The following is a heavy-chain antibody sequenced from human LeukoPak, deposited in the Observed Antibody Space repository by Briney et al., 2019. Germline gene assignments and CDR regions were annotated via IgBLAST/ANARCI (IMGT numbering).Heavy chain of an antibody. CDR1: GFTFSRHA. CDR2: ISSSSSTI. V-gene: IGHV3-48*04. CDR3: ARDSFSPGVLLWFGESLG. Sequence: GGSLRLSCAASGFTFSRHAMSWVRQAPGKGLEWVSYISSSSSTIYYADSVKGRFTISRDNAKNSLYLQMNSLRAEDTAVYYCARDSFSPGVLLWFGESLGWGQGTLVTVSS. J-gene: IGHJ4*02. D-gene: IGHD3-10*01.